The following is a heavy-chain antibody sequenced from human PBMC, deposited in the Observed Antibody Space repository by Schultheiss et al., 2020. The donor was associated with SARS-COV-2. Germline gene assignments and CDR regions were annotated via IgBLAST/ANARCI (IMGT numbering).Heavy chain of an antibody. CDR1: GFTFSNAW. J-gene: IGHJ4*02. CDR2: ISSSGATI. CDR3: AKDRVIVVVPAAINADY. D-gene: IGHD2-2*02. Sequence: GGSLRLSCAASGFTFSNAWMNWVRQAPGKGLEWVSYISSSGATIYYADSVKGRFTISRDNSKNTLYLQMNSLRAEDTAVYYCAKDRVIVVVPAAINADYWGQGTLVTVSS. V-gene: IGHV3-48*01.